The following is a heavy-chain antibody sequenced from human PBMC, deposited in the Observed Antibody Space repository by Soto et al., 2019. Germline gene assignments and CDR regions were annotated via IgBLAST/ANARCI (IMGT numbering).Heavy chain of an antibody. CDR2: ISPKSGGT. J-gene: IGHJ4*02. CDR1: GYTFTNYY. CDR3: GRPPGYISDWHYFDL. Sequence: AAVKVSCKASGYTFTNYYMHWVRQAPGQGFEWMGRISPKSGGTNYAQKFQGRVSMTWDTSLKSAYMELSSLISEDTAVYYCGRPPGYISDWHYFDLWGQGTLVTVSS. D-gene: IGHD2-21*02. V-gene: IGHV1-2*02.